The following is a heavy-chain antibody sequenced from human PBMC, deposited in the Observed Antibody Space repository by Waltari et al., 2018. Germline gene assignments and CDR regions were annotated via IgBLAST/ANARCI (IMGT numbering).Heavy chain of an antibody. V-gene: IGHV7-4-1*02. CDR2: INTKTGNP. D-gene: IGHD4-17*01. Sequence: QVQLVQSGSELKEPGASVKVSCKTPGYTSITNSMNGLRQAPGQGLQWMGWINTKTGNPTYAQGFTGRFVFSLDTSVGTAYLQINSLEAADTAVYYCAAGLDYLSSYFDPWGQGTLVTVSS. CDR3: AAGLDYLSSYFDP. CDR1: GYTSITNS. J-gene: IGHJ5*02.